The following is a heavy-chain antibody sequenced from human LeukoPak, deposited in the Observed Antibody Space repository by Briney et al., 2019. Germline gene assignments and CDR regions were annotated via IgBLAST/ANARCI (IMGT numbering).Heavy chain of an antibody. CDR1: GFPFSSSV. CDR2: ISVSDSGT. D-gene: IGHD3-10*01. CDR3: AKVGPKSYFASGSYSDY. J-gene: IGHJ4*02. V-gene: IGHV3-23*01. Sequence: GGSLRLSCAASGFPFSSSVMSWVRQAPGKGLEWVSIISVSDSGTHYADSVKGRFSVSRDTSKNTVYLQMNSLKAEDTATYYCAKVGPKSYFASGSYSDYWGQGTLVAVSS.